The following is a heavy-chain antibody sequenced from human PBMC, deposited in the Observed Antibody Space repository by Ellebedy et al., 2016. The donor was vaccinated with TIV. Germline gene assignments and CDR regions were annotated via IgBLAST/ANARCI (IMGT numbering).Heavy chain of an antibody. CDR3: ARSPPPLRLRFDDSAHY. J-gene: IGHJ4*02. Sequence: SETLSLXXTVSGGSISSYYWSWIRQPPGKGLEWIGYIYYSGSTNYNPSLKSRVTISVDTSKNQFSLKLSSVTAADTAVYYCARSPPPLRLRFDDSAHYWGQGTLVTVSS. CDR2: IYYSGST. CDR1: GGSISSYY. D-gene: IGHD5-12*01. V-gene: IGHV4-59*01.